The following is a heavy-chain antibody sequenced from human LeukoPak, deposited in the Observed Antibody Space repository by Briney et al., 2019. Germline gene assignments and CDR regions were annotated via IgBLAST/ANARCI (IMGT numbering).Heavy chain of an antibody. CDR1: GGTFSSYA. CDR3: ARDSSGYYYSFDY. D-gene: IGHD3-22*01. J-gene: IGHJ4*02. Sequence: ASVKVFCKASGGTFSSYAISWVRQAPGQGLEWMGRIIPIFGTANYAQKFQGRVTITTDESTSTAYMELSSLRSEDTAVYYCARDSSGYYYSFDYWGQGTLVTVSS. V-gene: IGHV1-69*05. CDR2: IIPIFGTA.